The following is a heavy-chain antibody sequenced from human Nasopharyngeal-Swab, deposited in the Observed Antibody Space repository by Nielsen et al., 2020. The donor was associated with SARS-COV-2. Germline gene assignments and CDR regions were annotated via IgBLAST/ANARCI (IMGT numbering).Heavy chain of an antibody. J-gene: IGHJ6*02. D-gene: IGHD1-1*01. V-gene: IGHV3-30*04. CDR1: GFIFHSFA. CDR3: ARLGTESYHYYALDV. CDR2: IPFDGTNK. Sequence: GGSLRLSCAASGFIFHSFAMHWVRQAPDKGLEWVALIPFDGTNKYYAGSVRGRFTNSRDTSKNTLYLQMNSLRAEDTAVYYCARLGTESYHYYALDVWGQGTTVTVSS.